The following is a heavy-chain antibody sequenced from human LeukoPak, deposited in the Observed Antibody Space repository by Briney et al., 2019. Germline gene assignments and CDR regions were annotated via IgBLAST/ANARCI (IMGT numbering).Heavy chain of an antibody. Sequence: PGGSLRLSCAASGFTFSSNYMSWVRQAPGKGLEWVSVIYSGGSTYYADSVKGRFTISRDNSKNTLYLQMNSLRAEDTAVYYCARGPHSSGFFGAFDIWGQGTMVTVSS. CDR2: IYSGGST. D-gene: IGHD3-22*01. CDR1: GFTFSSNY. J-gene: IGHJ3*02. V-gene: IGHV3-53*01. CDR3: ARGPHSSGFFGAFDI.